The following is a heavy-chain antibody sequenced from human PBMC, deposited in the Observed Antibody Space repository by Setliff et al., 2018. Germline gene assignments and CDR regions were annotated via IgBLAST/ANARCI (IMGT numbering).Heavy chain of an antibody. CDR1: GYTFTGYY. CDR2: INPNTGGT. CDR3: ASDLGDSGSSSPGSDY. Sequence: ASVKVSCKASGYTFTGYYTHWVRQAPGQGLEWMGRINPNTGGTNSAQNFQGRVTMTTDTSISTAYLGVSGLTYDDTAVDYCASDLGDSGSSSPGSDYWGQGTLVTVSS. V-gene: IGHV1-2*06. D-gene: IGHD1-26*01. J-gene: IGHJ4*02.